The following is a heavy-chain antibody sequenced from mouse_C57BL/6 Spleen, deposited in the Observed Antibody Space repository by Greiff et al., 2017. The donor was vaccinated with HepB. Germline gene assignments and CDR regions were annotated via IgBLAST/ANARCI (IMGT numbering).Heavy chain of an antibody. V-gene: IGHV3-6*01. CDR2: ISYDGSN. CDR1: GYSITSGYY. Sequence: EVKLVESGPGLVKPSQSLSLTCSVTGYSITSGYYWNWIRQFPGNKLEWMGYISYDGSNNYNPSLKNRISITRDTSKNQFFLKLNSVTTEDTATYYCARDSDYDYARFAYWGQGTLVTVSA. D-gene: IGHD2-4*01. CDR3: ARDSDYDYARFAY. J-gene: IGHJ3*01.